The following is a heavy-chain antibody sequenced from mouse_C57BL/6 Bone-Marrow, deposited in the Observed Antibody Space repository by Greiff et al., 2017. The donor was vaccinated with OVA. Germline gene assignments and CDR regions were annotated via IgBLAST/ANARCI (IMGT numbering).Heavy chain of an antibody. CDR2: ICSGGSFT. Sequence: EVKVVESGGDLVKPGGSLKLSCAASGFTFSSYGMSWVRQTPDKRLEWVATICSGGSFTYYPDSVKGRFTISRVNAKTARYLQMSGLKSEDTAMYYGASPITTVVTWFAYWGQGTLVTVSA. D-gene: IGHD1-1*01. CDR1: GFTFSSYG. J-gene: IGHJ3*01. V-gene: IGHV5-6*01. CDR3: ASPITTVVTWFAY.